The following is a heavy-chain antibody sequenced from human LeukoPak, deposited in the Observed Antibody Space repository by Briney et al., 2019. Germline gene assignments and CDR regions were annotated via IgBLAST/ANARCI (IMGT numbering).Heavy chain of an antibody. J-gene: IGHJ2*01. CDR3: ARHFLSAGGWYFDL. D-gene: IGHD2-15*01. Sequence: PSETLSLTCTVSGGSTSSYYWSWIRQPPGKGLGWIGYIYYTGTTNYSPSLESRVTISLDTSKNQFSLRLTSVTAADTAVYYFARHFLSAGGWYFDLWGRGTLVTVSS. V-gene: IGHV4-59*08. CDR1: GGSTSSYY. CDR2: IYYTGTT.